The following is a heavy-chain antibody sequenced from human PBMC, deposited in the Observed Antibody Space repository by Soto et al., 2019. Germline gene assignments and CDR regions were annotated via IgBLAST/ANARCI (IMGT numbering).Heavy chain of an antibody. J-gene: IGHJ6*02. CDR3: GKDIQRGGMDV. CDR1: GFNLKDYP. V-gene: IGHV3-9*01. CDR2: IMWDSGLI. D-gene: IGHD1-26*01. Sequence: EVQLVESGGDLVQPGRSLRLSCAASGFNLKDYPMHWVRQAPGKGLEWVAGIMWDSGLIGYADSVKGRFTISRDNAKNSLYLQMNSLRPEDTALYYCGKDIQRGGMDVWGQGTTVTVSS.